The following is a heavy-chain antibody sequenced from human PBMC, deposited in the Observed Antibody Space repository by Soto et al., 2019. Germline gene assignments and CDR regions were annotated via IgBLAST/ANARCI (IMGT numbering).Heavy chain of an antibody. J-gene: IGHJ6*02. CDR3: ARDLSDYNGMDD. CDR1: GGSIRRGNYY. D-gene: IGHD3-16*02. CDR2: ISHSGTA. Sequence: SETLYLTCIVSGGSIRRGNYYWFWIRQPPGKGLEWIGYISHSGTAYYNPSLKSRITISVDTSKNQFSLKLSSVTAADTAVYYSARDLSDYNGMDDWGQGTTVT. V-gene: IGHV4-30-4*01.